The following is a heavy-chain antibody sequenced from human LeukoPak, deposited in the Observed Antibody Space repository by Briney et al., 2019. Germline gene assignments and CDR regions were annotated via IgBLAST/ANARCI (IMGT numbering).Heavy chain of an antibody. CDR1: GFTFSNYW. CDR3: ARVGKSEDHFDY. V-gene: IGHV3-7*03. Sequence: GGSLRLSCAASGFTFSNYWMTWVRQAPGKGLQWVANINQDGSEKYYVDSVKGRFTISRDNAKNSLYLQMNSLRVEDRAVYYRARVGKSEDHFDYWGQGTLVTVSS. D-gene: IGHD7-27*01. CDR2: INQDGSEK. J-gene: IGHJ4*02.